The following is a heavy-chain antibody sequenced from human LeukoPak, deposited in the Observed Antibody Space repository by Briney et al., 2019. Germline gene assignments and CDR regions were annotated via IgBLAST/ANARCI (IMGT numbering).Heavy chain of an antibody. J-gene: IGHJ4*02. D-gene: IGHD3-22*01. V-gene: IGHV3-23*01. Sequence: GGSLRLSCAASGFTFSSYAMSWVRQAPGKGLEWVSGIGESGGTTYYANSVKGRFSISRDNSKNTLYLQMNSLRAEDTAVYYCAKDLSYDSSGIDYWGQGTLVTVSS. CDR3: AKDLSYDSSGIDY. CDR1: GFTFSSYA. CDR2: IGESGGTT.